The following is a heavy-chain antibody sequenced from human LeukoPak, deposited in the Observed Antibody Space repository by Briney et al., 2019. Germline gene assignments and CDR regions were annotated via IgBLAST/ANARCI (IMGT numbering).Heavy chain of an antibody. CDR3: ARGEGIAAAGDY. J-gene: IGHJ4*02. V-gene: IGHV3-30*03. CDR1: GFSFSNYG. Sequence: GGSLRLSCAASGFSFSNYGMHWVRQAPGKGLEWVAVISYDGSNKYYADSVKGRFTISRDNSKNTLYLQMNSLRAEDTAVYYCARGEGIAAAGDYWGQGTLVTVSS. CDR2: ISYDGSNK. D-gene: IGHD6-13*01.